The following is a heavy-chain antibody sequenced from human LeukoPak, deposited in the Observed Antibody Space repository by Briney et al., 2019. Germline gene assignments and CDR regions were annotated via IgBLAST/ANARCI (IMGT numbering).Heavy chain of an antibody. D-gene: IGHD3-22*01. V-gene: IGHV4-39*01. J-gene: IGHJ4*02. CDR2: IYYSGST. CDR1: GGSISSSSYY. Sequence: PSETLSLTCTVSGGSISSSSYYWGWIRQPPGKGLEWIGSIYYSGSTYYNPSLKSRVTISVDTSKNQFSLKLSSVTAADTAVYYCARLPRGDYYDSSGYYSYYFDYWGQGTLVTVSS. CDR3: ARLPRGDYYDSSGYYSYYFDY.